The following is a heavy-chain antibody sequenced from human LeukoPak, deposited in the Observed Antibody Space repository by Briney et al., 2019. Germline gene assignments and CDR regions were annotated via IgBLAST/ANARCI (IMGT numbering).Heavy chain of an antibody. CDR2: INHSGST. CDR1: GGSFSGYY. Sequence: SETLSLTCAVYGGSFSGYYWSWIRQPPGKGLEWIGEINHSGSTNYNPSLKSRVTISVDTSKNQFSLKLSSVTAADTAVYYCARGAEHYDILTGYYTGMEAYYFDYWGQGTLVTVSS. J-gene: IGHJ4*02. CDR3: ARGAEHYDILTGYYTGMEAYYFDY. D-gene: IGHD3-9*01. V-gene: IGHV4-34*01.